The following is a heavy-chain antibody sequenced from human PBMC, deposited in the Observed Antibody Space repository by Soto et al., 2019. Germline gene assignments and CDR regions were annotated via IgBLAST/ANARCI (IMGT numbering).Heavy chain of an antibody. V-gene: IGHV1-18*01. Sequence: ASVKVSCKASGYIFSDYGINWVRLAPGQGLEWMGWIIPYNDNTKYAENFQGRVTLTTDTSTNTVYMELRSLTAADTAVYYCARDSSGRHDYWGQGTLVTVSS. CDR3: ARDSSGRHDY. J-gene: IGHJ4*02. CDR2: IIPYNDNT. D-gene: IGHD3-22*01. CDR1: GYIFSDYG.